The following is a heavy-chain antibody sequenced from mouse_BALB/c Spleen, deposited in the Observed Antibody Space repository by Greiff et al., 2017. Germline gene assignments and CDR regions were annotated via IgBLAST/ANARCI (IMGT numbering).Heavy chain of an antibody. CDR2: ISYDGSN. CDR3: AREGDDLAWFAY. CDR1: GYSITSGYY. J-gene: IGHJ3*01. V-gene: IGHV3-6*02. Sequence: EVKLQESGPGLVKPSQSLSLTCSVTGYSITSGYYWNWIRQFPGNKLEWMGYISYDGSNNYNPSLKNRISITRDTSKNQFFLKLNSVTTEDTATYYCAREGDDLAWFAYWGQGTLVTVSA. D-gene: IGHD2-12*01.